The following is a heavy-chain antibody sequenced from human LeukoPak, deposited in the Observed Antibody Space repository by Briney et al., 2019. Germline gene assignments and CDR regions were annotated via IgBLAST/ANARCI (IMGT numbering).Heavy chain of an antibody. CDR3: ARRTGDTRFCSRFSCFLPDY. Sequence: GGSLRLSCAASGFTLSDFGMNWVRQAPGKGLEWVASISNGGTEFYADSVKGRFAISRDTSTNTLSLQMNSLRAEDTAVYFCARRTGDTRFCSRFSCFLPDYWGQGTLVTVSS. CDR2: ISNGGTE. J-gene: IGHJ4*02. V-gene: IGHV3-30*01. D-gene: IGHD2-2*01. CDR1: GFTLSDFG.